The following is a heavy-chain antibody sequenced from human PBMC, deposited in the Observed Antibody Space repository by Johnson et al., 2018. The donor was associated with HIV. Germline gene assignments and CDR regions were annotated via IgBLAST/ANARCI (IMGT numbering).Heavy chain of an antibody. Sequence: QVQLVESGGGLVKPGGSLRLSCAASGFTFSSYAMHWVRQAPGKGLEWVAVIAYDGNNKYYTDSVKGRFTISRDNSKNTLFLLMSSLRADDTAVYYCARVRRSGWFDNDAFDIWGQGTMVTVSS. CDR1: GFTFSSYA. CDR2: IAYDGNNK. D-gene: IGHD6-19*01. V-gene: IGHV3-30*04. CDR3: ARVRRSGWFDNDAFDI. J-gene: IGHJ3*02.